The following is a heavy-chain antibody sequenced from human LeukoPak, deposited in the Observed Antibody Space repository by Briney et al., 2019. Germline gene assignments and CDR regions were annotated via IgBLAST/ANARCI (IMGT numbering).Heavy chain of an antibody. J-gene: IGHJ4*02. CDR2: IYYSGST. CDR3: ARDGDSNFDY. D-gene: IGHD3-10*01. V-gene: IGHV4-30-4*01. Sequence: SETLSLTCTVSGGSISSGDYYWSWIRQPPGKGLEWIGYIYYSGSTYYNPSLKSRVTISVDTSKNQFSLKLSSVTPADTAVYYCARDGDSNFDYWGQGTLVTVSS. CDR1: GGSISSGDYY.